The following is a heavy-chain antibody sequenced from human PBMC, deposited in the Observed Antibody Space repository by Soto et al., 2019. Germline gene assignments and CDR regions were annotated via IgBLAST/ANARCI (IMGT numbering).Heavy chain of an antibody. CDR3: ARNFEYYYGSGELGEYYYYYGMDV. CDR2: IIPIFGTA. J-gene: IGHJ6*02. Sequence: QVQLVQSGAEVKKPGSSVKVSCKASGGTFSSYAISWVRQAPGQGLEWMGGIIPIFGTANYAQKFQGRVTITADKATSTAYMELSSLRSEDTAVYYCARNFEYYYGSGELGEYYYYYGMDVWGQGTTVTVSS. CDR1: GGTFSSYA. V-gene: IGHV1-69*06. D-gene: IGHD3-10*01.